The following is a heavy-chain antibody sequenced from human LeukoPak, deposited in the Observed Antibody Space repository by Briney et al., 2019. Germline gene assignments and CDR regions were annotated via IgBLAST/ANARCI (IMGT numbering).Heavy chain of an antibody. D-gene: IGHD3-3*01. J-gene: IGHJ6*03. CDR2: IRYDGSIK. V-gene: IGHV3-30*02. CDR3: AKVWSTIFDMDV. Sequence: GGSLRLCCAASGFTFSSYGMHWVRQAPGKGLEWVAVIRYDGSIKYYADSVKGRFTISRDNSKNTLYLQMNSRRAEDTAVYYCAKVWSTIFDMDVWGKGTTVTVSS. CDR1: GFTFSSYG.